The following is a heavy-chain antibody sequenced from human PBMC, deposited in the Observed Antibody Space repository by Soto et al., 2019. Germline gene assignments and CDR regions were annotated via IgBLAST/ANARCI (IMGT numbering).Heavy chain of an antibody. Sequence: EVQLLESGGGLVQPGGSLRLSCVASGFTFRTYAMSWVRQAPGKGLKWVAGMSAGGAGTYYADSVKGRFTISRDNSKNTRYVQMNSLRAEDTAFYYCAKVGPGYAVDIWGQGTMVTVSS. V-gene: IGHV3-23*01. CDR1: GFTFRTYA. D-gene: IGHD3-16*01. CDR2: MSAGGAGT. CDR3: AKVGPGYAVDI. J-gene: IGHJ3*02.